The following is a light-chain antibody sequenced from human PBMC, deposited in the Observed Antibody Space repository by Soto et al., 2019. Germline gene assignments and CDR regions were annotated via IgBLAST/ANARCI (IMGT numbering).Light chain of an antibody. CDR3: QQYGSSRWT. V-gene: IGKV3-15*01. CDR1: QSVASN. Sequence: EIVMTQSPASLSVSPGESVTLSCRASQSVASNLAWYQQKPGQAPRLLIYGTSTRATGVPARFSGSGSGTDFTLTISRLEPEDFAVYYCQQYGSSRWTFGQGTKVDI. CDR2: GTS. J-gene: IGKJ1*01.